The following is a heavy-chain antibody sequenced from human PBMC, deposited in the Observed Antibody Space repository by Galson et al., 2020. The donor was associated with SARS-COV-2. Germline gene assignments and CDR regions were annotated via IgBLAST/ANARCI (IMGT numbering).Heavy chain of an antibody. Sequence: GGSLRLSCAASGFTFSSYAMHWVRQAPGKGLEWVAVISYDESNKYYADSVKGRFTISRDNSKNTLYLQMNSLRAEDTAVYYCARGLWDYYDSSGFIIDGGAFDIWGQGTMVTVSS. D-gene: IGHD3-22*01. CDR2: ISYDESNK. V-gene: IGHV3-30-3*01. CDR3: ARGLWDYYDSSGFIIDGGAFDI. J-gene: IGHJ3*02. CDR1: GFTFSSYA.